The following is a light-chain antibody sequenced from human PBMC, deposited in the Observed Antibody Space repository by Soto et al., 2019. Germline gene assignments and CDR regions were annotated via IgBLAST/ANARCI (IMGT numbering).Light chain of an antibody. CDR2: DAS. CDR1: QSVSTY. Sequence: VLTMSPVILSLTPGERATLSCRASQSVSTYLAWYQQKPGQAPRLLIYDASNRATGIPARFSGSGSGTDFTLTISSLEPEDFAVYYCQQRRNWQVTFGQGTRLAI. V-gene: IGKV3-11*01. CDR3: QQRRNWQVT. J-gene: IGKJ5*01.